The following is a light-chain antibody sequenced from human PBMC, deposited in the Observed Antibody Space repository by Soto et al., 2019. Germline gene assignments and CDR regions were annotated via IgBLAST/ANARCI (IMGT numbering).Light chain of an antibody. Sequence: QSVLTQPPSASGSPGQSVTISCTGTSSDVGGYNYVSWYQQHPGKAPKLMIYEVSNRPSGVSSRFSGSKSGNTASLTISGLQAEDEADYYCSSYRSSNTLEVFGTGTKLTVL. V-gene: IGLV2-14*01. CDR3: SSYRSSNTLEV. CDR2: EVS. J-gene: IGLJ1*01. CDR1: SSDVGGYNY.